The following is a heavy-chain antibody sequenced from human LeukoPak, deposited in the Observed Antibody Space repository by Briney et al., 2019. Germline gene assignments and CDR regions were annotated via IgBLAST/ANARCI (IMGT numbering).Heavy chain of an antibody. D-gene: IGHD2-2*03. CDR1: GFTFSDHY. J-gene: IGHJ3*02. CDR2: TRNKANSYIT. V-gene: IGHV3-72*01. Sequence: GGSLRLSCAASGFTFSDHYMDWVRQAPGKGLEWVGRTRNKANSYITEYAASVQGRFTISRDDSRDSLYLQMNSLKTEDTAVYYCVRAPLDGQKAFDIWGQGTMVAVSS. CDR3: VRAPLDGQKAFDI.